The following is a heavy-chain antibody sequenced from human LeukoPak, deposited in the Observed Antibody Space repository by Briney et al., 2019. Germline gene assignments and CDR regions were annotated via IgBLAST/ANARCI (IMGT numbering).Heavy chain of an antibody. V-gene: IGHV4-39*07. CDR2: IYYSGST. Sequence: SETLSLTCTVSGGSISSSSYYWGWIRQPPGKGLEWIGSIYYSGSTYYNPSLKSRVTISVDTSKNQFSLKLSSVTAADTAVYYCARDPSSWYLGLGTDRGKDWGQGTLVTVSS. J-gene: IGHJ4*02. CDR3: ARDPSSWYLGLGTDRGKD. D-gene: IGHD6-13*01. CDR1: GGSISSSSYY.